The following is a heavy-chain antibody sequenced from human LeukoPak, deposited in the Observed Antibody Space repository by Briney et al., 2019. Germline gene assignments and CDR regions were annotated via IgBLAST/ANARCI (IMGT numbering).Heavy chain of an antibody. CDR1: GFTFTRSA. J-gene: IGHJ4*02. Sequence: GTSVKVSCKASGFTFTRSAVQWVRPARGQGLAWIGWVVVGSGNTNYAQKFHERVTINSDMSTSTAYMELSSLRSEDTAVYYCATDDVTTGTKTALGYWGQGTLVTVSS. V-gene: IGHV1-58*01. CDR2: VVVGSGNT. D-gene: IGHD1-1*01. CDR3: ATDDVTTGTKTALGY.